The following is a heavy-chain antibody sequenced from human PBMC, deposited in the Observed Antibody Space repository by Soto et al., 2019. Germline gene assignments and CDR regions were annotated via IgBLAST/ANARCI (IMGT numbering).Heavy chain of an antibody. D-gene: IGHD6-19*01. CDR2: INSDGSST. CDR3: AVAVAGPTAIGY. CDR1: GLTFSSYW. Sequence: EVQLVESGGGLVQPGESLRLSCAASGLTFSSYWMHWVRQAPGMGLVWVSRINSDGSSTSYADSVKGRFTISRDNAKNTLYLQMNSLRAEDTAVYYCAVAVAGPTAIGYWGQGTLVTVSS. J-gene: IGHJ4*02. V-gene: IGHV3-74*01.